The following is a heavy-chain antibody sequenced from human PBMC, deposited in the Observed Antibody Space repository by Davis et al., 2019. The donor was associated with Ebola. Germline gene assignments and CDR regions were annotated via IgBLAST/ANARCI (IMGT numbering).Heavy chain of an antibody. CDR3: AHRLGRFREWNFDY. D-gene: IGHD3-10*01. CDR1: GLSLSTRGMG. Sequence: SGATLAKPTQTFTLTCPFSGLSLSTRGMGVGWIRQPPGKALEWLALIYWDDDKRYRPSLKSRLTITKDTSKNQVVLTMINMDPVDTATYYCAHRLGRFREWNFDYWGLGTLVTVSS. V-gene: IGHV2-5*02. J-gene: IGHJ4*02. CDR2: IYWDDDK.